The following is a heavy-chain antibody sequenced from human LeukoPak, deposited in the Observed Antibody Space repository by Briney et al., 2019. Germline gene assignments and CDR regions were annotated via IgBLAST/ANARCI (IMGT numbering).Heavy chain of an antibody. D-gene: IGHD4-17*01. CDR2: ISASGDNT. CDR1: GFTVNSYA. CDR3: AKGGGRHYGDYVAF. V-gene: IGHV3-23*01. Sequence: GSLRLSCDASGFTVNSYAMNWVRQAPGKGLEWVSVISASGDNTYYADSVKGRFTISRDDSKNTVYLQMNSLRADDTAVYHCAKGGGRHYGDYVAFWGQGTLVTVSS. J-gene: IGHJ4*02.